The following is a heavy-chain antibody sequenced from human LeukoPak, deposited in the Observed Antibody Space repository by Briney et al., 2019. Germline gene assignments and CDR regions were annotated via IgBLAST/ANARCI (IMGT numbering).Heavy chain of an antibody. D-gene: IGHD3-3*01. CDR3: ARDRGGAYDFWSGYYTGYFDY. CDR1: GFTFSSYN. CDR2: ISDSSTTI. V-gene: IGHV3-48*01. Sequence: GGSLRLSCAASGFTFSSYNMNWVRQAPGKGLEWVSYISDSSTTIYYADSVKGRFTISRDNAKNSLYLQMTSLRAEDTAVYYCARDRGGAYDFWSGYYTGYFDYWGQGTLVPVSS. J-gene: IGHJ4*02.